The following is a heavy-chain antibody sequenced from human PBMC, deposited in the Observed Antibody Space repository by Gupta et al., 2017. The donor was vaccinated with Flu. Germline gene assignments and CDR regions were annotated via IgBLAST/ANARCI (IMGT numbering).Heavy chain of an antibody. D-gene: IGHD2-2*02. CDR3: AKDHPIPIHMIPGA. J-gene: IGHJ5*02. Sequence: QVQLVESGGGVVQPGRSLRLSCAASGFTFTAYGMHWVRQAPGKGLEWVAHISYDGSNKYYVRSVKGRFTISRDDSKNTLNLQMNSLRAEDTAVYYCAKDHPIPIHMIPGAWGQGTLVTVSS. V-gene: IGHV3-30*18. CDR2: ISYDGSNK. CDR1: GFTFTAYG.